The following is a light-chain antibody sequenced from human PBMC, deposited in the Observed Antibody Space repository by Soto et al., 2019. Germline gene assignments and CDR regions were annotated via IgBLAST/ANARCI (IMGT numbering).Light chain of an antibody. CDR2: KVS. Sequence: QSALTQPASVSGSPGQSITISCTGTSSDVGAYNYVSWYQHHPGKVPKLLINKVSNRPSGVSNRFSGSKSGNTASLTISGLLAEDEADYFCTSSTSDSLYVFGTGTKLTVL. CDR1: SSDVGAYNY. CDR3: TSSTSDSLYV. V-gene: IGLV2-14*01. J-gene: IGLJ1*01.